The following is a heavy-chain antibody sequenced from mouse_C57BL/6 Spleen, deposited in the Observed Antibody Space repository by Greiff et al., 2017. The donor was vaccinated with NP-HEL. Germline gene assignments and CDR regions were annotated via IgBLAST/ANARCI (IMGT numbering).Heavy chain of an antibody. CDR2: IDPSDSET. CDR1: GYTFTSYW. D-gene: IGHD4-1*01. V-gene: IGHV1-52*01. Sequence: VQGVESGAELVRPGSSVKLSCKASGYTFTSYWMHWVKQRPIQGLEWIGNIDPSDSETHYNQKFKDKATLTVDKSSSTAYMQLSSLTSEDSAVYYCARWGTGERYYFDYWGQGTTLTVSS. CDR3: ARWGTGERYYFDY. J-gene: IGHJ2*01.